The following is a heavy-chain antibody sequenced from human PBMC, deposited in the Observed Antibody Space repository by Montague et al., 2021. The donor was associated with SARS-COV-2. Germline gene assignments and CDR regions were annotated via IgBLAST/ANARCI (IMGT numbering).Heavy chain of an antibody. Sequence: SLRLSCAASGFTFSSYDMHWVRQATGKGLEWVSAINTAGDTYYSGSVKGRFTISRENAKNSLYLQMNSLRAGDTAVYYCAREPEYSGNDLYGMDVWGQGTTVTVSS. D-gene: IGHD5-12*01. V-gene: IGHV3-13*01. CDR1: GFTFSSYD. CDR2: INTAGDT. J-gene: IGHJ6*02. CDR3: AREPEYSGNDLYGMDV.